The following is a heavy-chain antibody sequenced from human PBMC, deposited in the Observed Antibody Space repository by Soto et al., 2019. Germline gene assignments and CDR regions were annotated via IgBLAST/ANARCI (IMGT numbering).Heavy chain of an antibody. CDR1: GGTFSSYA. CDR2: IIPIFGTA. J-gene: IGHJ3*02. Sequence: ASVKVSCKASGGTFSSYAISWVRQAPGQGLEWMGGIIPIFGTANYAQKFQGRVTITADESTSTAYMELSSLRSEDTAVYYCARDPRNYDDSSGYWGAFDIWGQGTMVTVSS. D-gene: IGHD3-22*01. CDR3: ARDPRNYDDSSGYWGAFDI. V-gene: IGHV1-69*13.